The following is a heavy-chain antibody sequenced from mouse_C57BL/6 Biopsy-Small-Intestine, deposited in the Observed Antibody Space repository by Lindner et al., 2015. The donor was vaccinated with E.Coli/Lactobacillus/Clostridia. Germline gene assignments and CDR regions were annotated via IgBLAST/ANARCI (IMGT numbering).Heavy chain of an antibody. Sequence: VQLQESGPELVKPGASVKISCKASGYSFTGYYMNWVKQSPEKSLEWIGEINPSTGGTTYNQKFKAKATLTVDKSSSTAYMELNSLTSEDSAVYYCAREGALLRAMDYWGQGTSVTVSS. J-gene: IGHJ4*01. CDR1: GYSFTGYY. CDR3: AREGALLRAMDY. V-gene: IGHV1-42*01. CDR2: INPSTGGT. D-gene: IGHD6-5*01.